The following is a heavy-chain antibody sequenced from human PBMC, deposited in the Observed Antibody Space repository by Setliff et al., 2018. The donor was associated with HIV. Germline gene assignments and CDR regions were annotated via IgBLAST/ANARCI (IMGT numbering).Heavy chain of an antibody. D-gene: IGHD2-2*01. Sequence: SETLSLTCTVSGGSISSYYWNWIRQPPGKGLEWIGYIYYSGSTNYNPSLKSRVTISVDTSKNQFSLKLSSVTAADTAVYYCARADIVVVPAAISSIFYYYYYMDVWGKGTTVTVSS. CDR3: ARADIVVVPAAISSIFYYYYYMDV. CDR1: GGSISSYY. CDR2: IYYSGST. J-gene: IGHJ6*03. V-gene: IGHV4-59*01.